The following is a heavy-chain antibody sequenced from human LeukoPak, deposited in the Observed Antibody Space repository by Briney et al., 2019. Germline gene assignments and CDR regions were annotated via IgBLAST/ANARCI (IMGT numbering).Heavy chain of an antibody. Sequence: SETLSLTCAVYGGSFSGYYWSWIRQPPGKGLEWIGEINHSGSTNYNPSLKSRVTISVDTSKNQFSLKLSAVTAADTAVYYCAREGRAAGIVATTHFDYWGQGTLVTVSS. CDR3: AREGRAAGIVATTHFDY. J-gene: IGHJ4*02. D-gene: IGHD5-12*01. CDR1: GGSFSGYY. V-gene: IGHV4-34*01. CDR2: INHSGST.